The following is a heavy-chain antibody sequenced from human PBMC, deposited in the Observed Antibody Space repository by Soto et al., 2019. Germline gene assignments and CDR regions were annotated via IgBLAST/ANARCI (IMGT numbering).Heavy chain of an antibody. V-gene: IGHV4-59*08. CDR2: IYNSGST. D-gene: IGHD3-10*01. CDR1: GGSISSYY. J-gene: IGHJ4*02. Sequence: LSLTCTVSGGSISSYYWTWIRQPPGKGLEWIGFIYNSGSTHYNPSLRSRVTISVDTSKNQFSLKLRSVTAADTAVYYCASMGYHYGSGSYPLDYWGQGTLVTVSS. CDR3: ASMGYHYGSGSYPLDY.